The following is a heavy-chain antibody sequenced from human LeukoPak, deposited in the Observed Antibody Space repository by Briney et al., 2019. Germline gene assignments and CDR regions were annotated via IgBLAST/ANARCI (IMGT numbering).Heavy chain of an antibody. CDR3: ATSLDSAGGFYSDAFDI. D-gene: IGHD3-22*01. CDR2: FDPEDGET. V-gene: IGHV1-24*01. J-gene: IGHJ3*02. Sequence: ASVMVSCKVSGYTLTELFMHWVRQAPGKGLEWMGSFDPEDGETIYAQKFQGRVTMTEDTSTDTAYMELSSLRSEDTAVYYCATSLDSAGGFYSDAFDIWGQGTMVTVSS. CDR1: GYTLTELF.